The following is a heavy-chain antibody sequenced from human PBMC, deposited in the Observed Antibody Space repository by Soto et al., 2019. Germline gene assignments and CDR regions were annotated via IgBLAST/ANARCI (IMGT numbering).Heavy chain of an antibody. V-gene: IGHV3-43*01. Sequence: PAGSLTLTCAASGFTFDNYTMHWVRQGQGKGLEWVSLSSWDGGSTYYADSVKGRFTISRDNSKNSLYLQMNSLRTEDTALYYCAKDDYGEYAFDYWGQGTLVTVSS. D-gene: IGHD4-17*01. CDR2: SSWDGGST. CDR1: GFTFDNYT. J-gene: IGHJ4*02. CDR3: AKDDYGEYAFDY.